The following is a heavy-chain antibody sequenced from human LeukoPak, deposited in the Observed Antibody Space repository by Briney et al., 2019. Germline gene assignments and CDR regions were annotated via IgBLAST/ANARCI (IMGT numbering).Heavy chain of an antibody. D-gene: IGHD3-10*01. CDR3: ARDLRWYYYGSGSYLDAFDI. V-gene: IGHV3-21*01. Sequence: PGGSLRLSCAASGFTFSSYSMNWVRQAPGKGLEWVSSISSSSSYIYDADSVKGRFTISRDNAKNSLYLQMNSLRAEDTAVYYCARDLRWYYYGSGSYLDAFDIWGQGTMVTVSS. J-gene: IGHJ3*02. CDR2: ISSSSSYI. CDR1: GFTFSSYS.